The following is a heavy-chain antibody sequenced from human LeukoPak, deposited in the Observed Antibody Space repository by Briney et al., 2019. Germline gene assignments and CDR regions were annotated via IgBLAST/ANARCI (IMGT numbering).Heavy chain of an antibody. CDR1: GYTFTSYG. J-gene: IGHJ4*02. Sequence: GASVTVSCKASGYTFTSYGISWVRQAPGQGLEWMGWISAYNGNTNYAQKLQGRVTMTTDTSTSTAYMELRSLRSDDTAVYYCARAPESTMVRGVPLDYWGQGTLVTVSS. D-gene: IGHD3-10*01. V-gene: IGHV1-18*01. CDR2: ISAYNGNT. CDR3: ARAPESTMVRGVPLDY.